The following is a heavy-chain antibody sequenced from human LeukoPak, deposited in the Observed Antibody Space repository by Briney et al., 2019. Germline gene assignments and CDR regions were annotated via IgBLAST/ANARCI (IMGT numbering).Heavy chain of an antibody. CDR3: ARARQNPYFEERRRGNWFDP. CDR1: GGSFSGYF. D-gene: IGHD3-9*01. J-gene: IGHJ5*02. Sequence: PSETLSLTCAVNGGSFSGYFWSWIRQPPGKGLEWIGDINHNGGTNYNPSLKSRVTISVDTSKNQFSLRLSSVTAADTAVYYCARARQNPYFEERRRGNWFDPWGQGTLVTVSS. CDR2: INHNGGT. V-gene: IGHV4-34*01.